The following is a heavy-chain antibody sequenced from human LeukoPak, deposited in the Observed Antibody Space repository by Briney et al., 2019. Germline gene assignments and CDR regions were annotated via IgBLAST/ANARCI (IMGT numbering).Heavy chain of an antibody. CDR1: GFPFSSYS. D-gene: IGHD3-22*01. V-gene: IGHV3-48*01. CDR3: ARKSGSSGYPFDY. J-gene: IGHJ4*02. CDR2: ITRSSSTM. Sequence: GGSLRLSCAASGFPFSSYSMNWVRQAPGKGLEGFSYITRSSSTMYYADAVKGRFAISRDNAKNSLYLQMNRLRAEDTAVYYCARKSGSSGYPFDYWGQGILVTVSS.